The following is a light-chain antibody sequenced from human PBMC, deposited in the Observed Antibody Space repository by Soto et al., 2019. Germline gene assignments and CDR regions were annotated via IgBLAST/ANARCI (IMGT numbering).Light chain of an antibody. V-gene: IGKV3-15*01. CDR3: QQYNTWPPMYT. CDR2: GAS. CDR1: QSVSSN. J-gene: IGKJ2*01. Sequence: EIVMTQSPATLSVSPGERATLSCRASQSVSSNLAWYQQKPGQAPRLLIYGASTRATGIPARFSGSGSGTEITLTRSSLQSEDFAVYYSQQYNTWPPMYTFGQGTKLEIK.